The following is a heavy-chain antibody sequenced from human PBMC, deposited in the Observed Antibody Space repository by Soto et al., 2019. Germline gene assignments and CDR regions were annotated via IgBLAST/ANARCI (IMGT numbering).Heavy chain of an antibody. CDR3: ASGSVFGIKVAGVTWGYFGLDV. D-gene: IGHD6-19*01. CDR2: TYYRSKWFN. J-gene: IGHJ6*02. V-gene: IGHV6-1*01. Sequence: SQTLSLTSAFSGDSVSSTSAAWNWIRQSPSRGLEWLGRTYYRSKWFNDYAVSVESRITINADTSNNQFSLQLNSVTPEDPAVYCCASGSVFGIKVAGVTWGYFGLDVWGQGAMVTVSS. CDR1: GDSVSSTSAA.